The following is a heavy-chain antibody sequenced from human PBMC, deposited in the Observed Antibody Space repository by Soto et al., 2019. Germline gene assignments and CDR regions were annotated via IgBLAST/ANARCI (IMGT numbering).Heavy chain of an antibody. CDR1: CGSFIGYY. CDR2: INHSLST. V-gene: IGHV4-34*01. CDR3: ARTNRYSSSWYDYYYGMDV. J-gene: IGHJ6*02. D-gene: IGHD6-13*01. Sequence: PSETLSLTVAVYCGSFIGYYWIWIRQPPGKGLDWIGEINHSLSTNYNPSLKSRVTISVDTSKNQFSLKLSSVTAADTAVYYCARTNRYSSSWYDYYYGMDVWGQGTTVTVSS.